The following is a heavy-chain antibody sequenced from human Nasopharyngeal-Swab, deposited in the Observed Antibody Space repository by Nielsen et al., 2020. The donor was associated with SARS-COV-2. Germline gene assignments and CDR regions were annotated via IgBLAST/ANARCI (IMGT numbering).Heavy chain of an antibody. Sequence: SETLSLSRTPSVVSISSVYWNWIRQPAGKGLEWIGRIYSSGSTNYNPSLKSRVTMSVDTSKNQFSLKVTSVTAADTALYYCARGYYELDYWGQGTLVTVSS. CDR1: VVSISSVY. D-gene: IGHD3-22*01. CDR2: IYSSGST. J-gene: IGHJ4*02. CDR3: ARGYYELDY. V-gene: IGHV4-4*07.